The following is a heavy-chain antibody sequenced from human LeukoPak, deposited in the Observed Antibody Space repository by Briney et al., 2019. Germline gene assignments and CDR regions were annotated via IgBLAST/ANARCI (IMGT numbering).Heavy chain of an antibody. Sequence: ASVKVSCKASGYTFTVYSIHWLRQAPGQRLEWMGWINPNSGGTNYAQKFHGRVTMTRDTSISTAYMELSRLRSDDTAVYYCARDGPRIAAAGSYYYYYMDVWGKGTTVTVSS. V-gene: IGHV1-2*02. CDR1: GYTFTVYS. CDR2: INPNSGGT. CDR3: ARDGPRIAAAGSYYYYYMDV. J-gene: IGHJ6*03. D-gene: IGHD6-13*01.